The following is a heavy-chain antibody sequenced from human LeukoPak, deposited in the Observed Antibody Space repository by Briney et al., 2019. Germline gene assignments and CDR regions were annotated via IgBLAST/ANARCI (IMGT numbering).Heavy chain of an antibody. CDR2: ISGSGGST. Sequence: GGSLRLSCAASGFTFSSYAMSWVRQAPGKGLEWVSAISGSGGSTYYADSVKGRFTISRDNSKNTLYLQMNSLRAEDTAVYYCAKSVGYGSGLEYYGMDVWGQGTRVTVSS. J-gene: IGHJ6*02. CDR1: GFTFSSYA. V-gene: IGHV3-23*01. CDR3: AKSVGYGSGLEYYGMDV. D-gene: IGHD3-10*01.